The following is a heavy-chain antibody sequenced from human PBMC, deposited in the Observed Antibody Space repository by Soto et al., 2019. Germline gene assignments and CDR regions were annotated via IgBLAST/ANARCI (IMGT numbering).Heavy chain of an antibody. D-gene: IGHD2-15*01. CDR2: ISSNGGNI. Sequence: LRLSCSASGFSFSSYAMHWVRQAPGKGLEYVSTISSNGGNIYYADSVKGRFTISRDNSKNTLYVQMSSLRAEDTAVYYCVRSARSIVVVVDSTGNYYGMDVWGQGTTVTVSS. J-gene: IGHJ6*02. CDR3: VRSARSIVVVVDSTGNYYGMDV. V-gene: IGHV3-64D*08. CDR1: GFSFSSYA.